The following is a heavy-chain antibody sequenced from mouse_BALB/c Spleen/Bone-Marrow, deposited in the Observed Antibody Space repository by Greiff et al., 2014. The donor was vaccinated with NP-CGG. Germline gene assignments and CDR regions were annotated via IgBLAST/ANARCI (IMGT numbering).Heavy chain of an antibody. CDR2: FYPGNGDT. CDR3: TRRSDCGKKAWFAY. Sequence: VQLQQSGTVLARPGASVKMSCKASGYSFTSYWMHWVKQRPGQGLEWIGVFYPGNGDTTYNQKFKDKAKLTSVTSAITAYMVLSSLTNEDSAVYYCTRRSDCGKKAWFAYWGQGTLVTVSA. J-gene: IGHJ3*01. CDR1: GYSFTSYW. V-gene: IGHV1-5*01.